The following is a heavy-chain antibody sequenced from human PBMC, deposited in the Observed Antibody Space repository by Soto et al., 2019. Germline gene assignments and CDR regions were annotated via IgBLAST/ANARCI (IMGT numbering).Heavy chain of an antibody. Sequence: SETLSLTCTVTGGSMTSGDQYWTWIRHRPGEGLEWFGYINHRGSLYYNPSLKSRVSMSVDTSKNQFSLNLSSVTAADTAVYYCARELPQRQGRNMDVWGQVTTVTVPS. CDR2: INHRGSL. J-gene: IGHJ6*02. D-gene: IGHD1-1*01. CDR1: GGSMTSGDQY. V-gene: IGHV4-31*03. CDR3: ARELPQRQGRNMDV.